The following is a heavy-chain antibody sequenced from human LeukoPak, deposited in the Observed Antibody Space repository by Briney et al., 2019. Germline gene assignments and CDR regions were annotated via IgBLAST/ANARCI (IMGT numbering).Heavy chain of an antibody. Sequence: GGSLRLSCAASGFTFSNYAMSWVRQAPGKGLEWVSAISGGGGSTYYADSVKGRFTISRDNSKNTLYLQMNSLRAEDTAVYYCAKPDYDILTGYYTTRDYWGQGTLVTVSS. CDR2: ISGGGGST. V-gene: IGHV3-23*01. D-gene: IGHD3-9*01. CDR1: GFTFSNYA. J-gene: IGHJ4*02. CDR3: AKPDYDILTGYYTTRDY.